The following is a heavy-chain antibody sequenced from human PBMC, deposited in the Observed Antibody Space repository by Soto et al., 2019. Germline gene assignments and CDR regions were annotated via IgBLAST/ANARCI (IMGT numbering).Heavy chain of an antibody. J-gene: IGHJ4*02. CDR2: ISWNSGSI. CDR1: GFTFDDYA. CDR3: ARGSWNDKYYFDY. Sequence: EVQLVESGGGLVQPGRSLRLSCAASGFTFDDYAMHWVRQAPGKGLEWVSGISWNSGSIGYADSVKGRFTISRDNGKNPLYLQMNSLRAEDTALYYCARGSWNDKYYFDYWGQGTLVTVSS. V-gene: IGHV3-9*01. D-gene: IGHD1-1*01.